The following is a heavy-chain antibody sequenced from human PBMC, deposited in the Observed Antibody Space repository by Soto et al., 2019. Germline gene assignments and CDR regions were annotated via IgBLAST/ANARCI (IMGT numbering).Heavy chain of an antibody. CDR3: ARGYCSGGSCHPRSVYYYYYYGMDV. Sequence: QVQLVQSGAEVKKPGSSVKVSCKASGGTFSSYAISWVRQAPGQGLEWMGGIIPIFGTANYAQKFQGRVTITADESTSTAYMELSSLRSEDTAVYYCARGYCSGGSCHPRSVYYYYYYGMDVWGQGTTVTVSS. V-gene: IGHV1-69*01. CDR1: GGTFSSYA. CDR2: IIPIFGTA. D-gene: IGHD2-15*01. J-gene: IGHJ6*02.